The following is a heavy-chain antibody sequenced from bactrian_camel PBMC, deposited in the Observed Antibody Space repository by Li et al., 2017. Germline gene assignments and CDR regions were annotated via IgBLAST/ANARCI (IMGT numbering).Heavy chain of an antibody. D-gene: IGHD8*01. V-gene: IGHV3S63*01. CDR1: GLSFDDYD. J-gene: IGHJ4*01. CDR3: AADPNLKDSHNWNSASLYAY. CDR2: IGTDGRV. Sequence: HVQLVESGGGSVQAGKPLRLSCTASGLSFDDYDMGWYRQAPGHGCEMVSIIGTDGRVRYADSVKGRFTISQDNAKNTVYLQMDSLQPEDTAMYYCAADPNLKDSHNWNSASLYAYWGQGTQVTVS.